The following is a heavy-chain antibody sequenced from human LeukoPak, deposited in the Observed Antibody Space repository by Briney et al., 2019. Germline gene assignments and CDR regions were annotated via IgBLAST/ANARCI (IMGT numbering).Heavy chain of an antibody. CDR2: ISGYDGNT. J-gene: IGHJ4*02. CDR1: GYTFTTYG. CDR3: ARDVSPGYFDY. V-gene: IGHV1-18*01. Sequence: ASVKVSCKASGYTFTTYGISWVRQAPGQGLEWMGWISGYDGNTNYAQKVRDRVTMTIDTSTSTAYMEVRSLRPDDTAVYYCARDVSPGYFDYWGQGTLVSVSS.